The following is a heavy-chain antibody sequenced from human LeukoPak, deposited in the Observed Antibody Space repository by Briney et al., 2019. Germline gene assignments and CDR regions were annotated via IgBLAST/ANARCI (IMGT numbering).Heavy chain of an antibody. CDR1: GDPISNYF. J-gene: IGHJ4*02. D-gene: IGHD5-18*01. CDR3: AREGYSYGYYFDY. CDR2: IYAGESA. Sequence: SETLSLTCTVSGDPISNYFWSWIRQPAGKGLEWIGRIYAGESAKYNPSLETRVTVSVDTSTNQLSLKLSSVTAADTAVYYCAREGYSYGYYFDYWGQGTLVTVSS. V-gene: IGHV4-4*07.